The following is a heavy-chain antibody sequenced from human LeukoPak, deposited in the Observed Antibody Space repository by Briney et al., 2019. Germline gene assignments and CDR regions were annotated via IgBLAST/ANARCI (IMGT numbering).Heavy chain of an antibody. V-gene: IGHV1-46*01. D-gene: IGHD3-16*02. CDR2: INPSGGST. CDR1: GYTFTSYY. J-gene: IGHJ4*02. Sequence: ASVKVSCKASGYTFTSYYMHWVRQAPGQGLEWMGIINPSGGSTSYAQKFQGRVTITADESTSTAYMELSSLRSEDTAAYYCARDQGDVWGSYRYYYSVYWGQGTLVTVSS. CDR3: ARDQGDVWGSYRYYYSVY.